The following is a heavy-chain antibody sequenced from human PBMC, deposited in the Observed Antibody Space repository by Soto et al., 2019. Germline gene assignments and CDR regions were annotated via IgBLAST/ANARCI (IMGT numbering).Heavy chain of an antibody. CDR3: AKDGAWKWNHEGNYFDY. J-gene: IGHJ4*02. CDR2: ISYDGSIK. V-gene: IGHV3-30*18. D-gene: IGHD1-1*01. CDR1: GFTFSSYG. Sequence: GGSLRLSCAASGFTFSSYGMHWVRQAPGKGLEWVAVISYDGSIKHYVDSVKGRSTISRDDSKNTLYLQMNSLRAEDTAVYYCAKDGAWKWNHEGNYFDYWGQGSLVTVSS.